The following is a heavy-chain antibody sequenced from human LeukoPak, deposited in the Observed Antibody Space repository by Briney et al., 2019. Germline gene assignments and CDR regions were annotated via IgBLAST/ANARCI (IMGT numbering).Heavy chain of an antibody. CDR1: GGSISIYY. J-gene: IGHJ5*02. D-gene: IGHD1-26*01. CDR2: IYYSGST. CDR3: AKSYMGMGWFDP. Sequence: SDTLSLTCTVSGGSISIYYWNWLRQPPGKGLEWIGHIYYSGSTNYNPSLKSRVTISVDTSKNQFSLKLSSVTAADTAVYYCAKSYMGMGWFDPWGQGTMVTVSS. V-gene: IGHV4-59*07.